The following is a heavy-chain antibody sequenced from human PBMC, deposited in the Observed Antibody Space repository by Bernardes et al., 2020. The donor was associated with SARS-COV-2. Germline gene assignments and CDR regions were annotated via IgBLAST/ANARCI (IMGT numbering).Heavy chain of an antibody. CDR1: GYSFTSYW. D-gene: IGHD3-3*01. J-gene: IGHJ3*02. CDR2: IYPGDSDT. Sequence: GESLKISCKGSGYSFTSYWIGWVRQMPGKGLEWMGIIYPGDSDTRYSPSFQGQVTISADKSISTAYLQWSSLKASDTAMYYCASAVLTIFGVVIHPDDAFDIWGQGTMVTVSS. V-gene: IGHV5-51*01. CDR3: ASAVLTIFGVVIHPDDAFDI.